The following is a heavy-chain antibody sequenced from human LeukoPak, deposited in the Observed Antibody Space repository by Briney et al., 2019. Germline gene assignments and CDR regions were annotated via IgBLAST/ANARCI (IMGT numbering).Heavy chain of an antibody. CDR2: INHSGST. D-gene: IGHD3/OR15-3a*01. J-gene: IGHJ5*02. CDR3: ARDWTTKGWFDP. V-gene: IGHV4-34*01. CDR1: GGSFSGYY. Sequence: SETLSLTCAVYGGSFSGYYWSWIRQPPGKGLEWIGEINHSGSTNYNPSLKSRVTISVDTSKNQFSLKLSSVTAADTAVYYCARDWTTKGWFDPWGQGTLVTVSS.